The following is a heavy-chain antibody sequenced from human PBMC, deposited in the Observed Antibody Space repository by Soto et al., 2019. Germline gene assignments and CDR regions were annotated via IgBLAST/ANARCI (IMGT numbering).Heavy chain of an antibody. D-gene: IGHD3-9*01. CDR2: LTGSSSNT. CDR1: GFSFRSYA. Sequence: PGGSLRLSCAASGFSFRSYAMSWVRQAPGKGLEWISTLTGSSSNTYYADSVKGRFAISRDNSGNTLYLQMHSLTAEDTAVYYCANGRATYGLLTHDYWGQGTLVTVSS. V-gene: IGHV3-23*01. CDR3: ANGRATYGLLTHDY. J-gene: IGHJ4*02.